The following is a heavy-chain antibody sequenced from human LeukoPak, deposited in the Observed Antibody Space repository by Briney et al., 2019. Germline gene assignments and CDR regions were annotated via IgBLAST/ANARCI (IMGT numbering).Heavy chain of an antibody. V-gene: IGHV4-34*01. J-gene: IGHJ4*02. CDR1: GGSFSGYY. CDR3: ARVSSSTSCYDY. CDR2: INHSGST. D-gene: IGHD2-2*01. Sequence: SETPSLTCAVYGGSFSGYYWSWIRQPPGKGLEWIGEINHSGSTNYNPSLKSRVTISVDTSKNQFSLKLSSVTAADTAVYYCARVSSSTSCYDYWGQGTLVTVSS.